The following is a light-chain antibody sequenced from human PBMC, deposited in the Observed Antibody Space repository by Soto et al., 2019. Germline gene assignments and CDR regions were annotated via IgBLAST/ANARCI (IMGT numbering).Light chain of an antibody. V-gene: IGLV2-14*01. CDR2: DVS. CDR1: SSDIGGYDY. CDR3: NSYTTSSSLYV. J-gene: IGLJ1*01. Sequence: QSVLTQPASVSGSPGQSITISCTGTSSDIGGYDYVSWYQQYPGKAPKLMIYDVSNRPSGVSVRFSGSKSANTASLTISGLQAEDEADYYCNSYTTSSSLYVFGTGTKLTVL.